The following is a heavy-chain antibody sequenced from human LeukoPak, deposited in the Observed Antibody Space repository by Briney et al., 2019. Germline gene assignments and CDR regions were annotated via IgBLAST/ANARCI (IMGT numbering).Heavy chain of an antibody. D-gene: IGHD4-17*01. V-gene: IGHV3-7*01. CDR2: IKEDGGEK. Sequence: GGSLRLSCAASGFTFSNYWMSWVRQAPGKGLEWVANIKEDGGEKYYVDSVKGRFTISRDSAKKSLSLQMNSLRVEDTAVYYCVTLTTWFDPWGQGTLVTVSS. CDR3: VTLTTWFDP. CDR1: GFTFSNYW. J-gene: IGHJ5*02.